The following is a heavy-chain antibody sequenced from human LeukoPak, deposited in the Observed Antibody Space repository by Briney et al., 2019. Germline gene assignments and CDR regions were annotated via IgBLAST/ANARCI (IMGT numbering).Heavy chain of an antibody. Sequence: PSETLSLTCTVSGGSISSSSSYYWGWIRQPPGKGLEWIGSSFYNGDTYYHPSLKSRVTISVDTSEMQFSLKLTSVTDADTAVYYCGRVQRGNYYYYYMDVWGKGTTVIVSS. CDR1: GGSISSSSSYY. V-gene: IGHV4-39*01. CDR2: SFYNGDT. CDR3: GRVQRGNYYYYYMDV. J-gene: IGHJ6*03.